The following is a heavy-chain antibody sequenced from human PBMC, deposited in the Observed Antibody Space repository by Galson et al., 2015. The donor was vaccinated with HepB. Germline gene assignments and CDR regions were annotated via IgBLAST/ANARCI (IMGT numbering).Heavy chain of an antibody. V-gene: IGHV4-34*01. D-gene: IGHD2-15*01. Sequence: ETLSLTCAVYGGSFSGYYWSWIRQPPGKGLEWIGEINHSGSTNYNPSLKSRVTISVDTSKNQFSLKLSSVTAADTAVYYCARGRVIVVVVAANDGTWYFDYWGQGTLVTVSS. CDR1: GGSFSGYY. J-gene: IGHJ4*02. CDR2: INHSGST. CDR3: ARGRVIVVVVAANDGTWYFDY.